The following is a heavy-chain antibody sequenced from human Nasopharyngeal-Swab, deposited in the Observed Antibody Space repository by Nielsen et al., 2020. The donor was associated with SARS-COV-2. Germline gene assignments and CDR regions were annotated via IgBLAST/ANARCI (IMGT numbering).Heavy chain of an antibody. J-gene: IGHJ6*03. V-gene: IGHV4-34*01. Sequence: WIRQPPGKGLEWIGEINHSGSTSYNPSLKSRVTISVDTSKNQFSLKLSSVTAADTAVYYCARGRGSSPSRVYYYYMDVWGKGTTVTVSS. CDR3: ARGRGSSPSRVYYYYMDV. CDR2: INHSGST. D-gene: IGHD6-6*01.